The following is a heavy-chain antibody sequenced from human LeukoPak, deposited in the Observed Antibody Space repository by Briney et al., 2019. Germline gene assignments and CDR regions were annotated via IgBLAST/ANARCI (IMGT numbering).Heavy chain of an antibody. Sequence: GGPLRLSCGASGFTFRDYWMSWVRQAPGKGLEWVANIKQDGSEKCYVDSVKGRFTISRDNAKNSLYLQMNSLRAEDTAVYYCARDRDYYDSSGYQLDYWGQGTLVTVSS. V-gene: IGHV3-7*01. J-gene: IGHJ4*02. CDR2: IKQDGSEK. CDR3: ARDRDYYDSSGYQLDY. CDR1: GFTFRDYW. D-gene: IGHD3-22*01.